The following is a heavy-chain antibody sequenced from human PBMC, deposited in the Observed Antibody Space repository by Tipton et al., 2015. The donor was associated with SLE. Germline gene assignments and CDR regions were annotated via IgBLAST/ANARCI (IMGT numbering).Heavy chain of an antibody. CDR2: IGWNRNSI. J-gene: IGHJ4*02. CDR3: ARDWGDVYNPDY. Sequence: SLRLSCAASGFTFNEYAMHWVRQAPGKGLEWVSGIGWNRNSIGYADSVKGRFTISRDNAKNTLYLQMNSLRAEDTAVYYCARDWGDVYNPDYWGQVTQVTVSS. D-gene: IGHD5-24*01. CDR1: GFTFNEYA. V-gene: IGHV3-9*01.